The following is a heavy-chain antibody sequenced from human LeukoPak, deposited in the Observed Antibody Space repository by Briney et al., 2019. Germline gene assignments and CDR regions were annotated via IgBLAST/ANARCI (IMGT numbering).Heavy chain of an antibody. CDR2: IYYSGST. Sequence: PSVTLSLTCTVSGGSISSYYWSWIRQPPGKGLEWIGYIYYSGSTNYNPSLKSRVTISVDTSKNQFSLKLSSVTAADTAVYYCARGPPGDAFDIWGQGTMVTVSS. D-gene: IGHD3-10*01. CDR3: ARGPPGDAFDI. J-gene: IGHJ3*02. V-gene: IGHV4-59*01. CDR1: GGSISSYY.